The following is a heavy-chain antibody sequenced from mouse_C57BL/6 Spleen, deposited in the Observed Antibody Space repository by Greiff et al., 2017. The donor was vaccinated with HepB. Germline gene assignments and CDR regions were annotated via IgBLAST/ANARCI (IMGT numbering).Heavy chain of an antibody. J-gene: IGHJ2*01. CDR2: IHPNSGST. V-gene: IGHV1-64*01. CDR3: AREGPITTVVATGAFDY. D-gene: IGHD1-1*01. CDR1: GYTFTSYW. Sequence: QVQLQQPGAELVKPGASVKLSCKASGYTFTSYWMHWVKQRPGQGLEWIGMIHPNSGSTNYNEKFKSKATLTVDKSSSTAYMQLSSLTSEDSAVYYCAREGPITTVVATGAFDYWGQGTTLTVSS.